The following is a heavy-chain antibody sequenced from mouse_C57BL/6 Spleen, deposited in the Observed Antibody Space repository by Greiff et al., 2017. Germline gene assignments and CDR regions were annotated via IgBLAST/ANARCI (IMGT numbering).Heavy chain of an antibody. Sequence: QVQLQQPGAELVRPGSSVKLSCKASGYTFTSYWMDWVKQRPGQGLEWIGNIYPSDSETHYNQKFKDKATLTVDKSSSTAYMQLSSLTSEDSAVYYSARDDGYCAMDYWGQGTSVTVSS. V-gene: IGHV1-61*01. CDR1: GYTFTSYW. CDR2: IYPSDSET. J-gene: IGHJ4*01. D-gene: IGHD2-3*01. CDR3: ARDDGYCAMDY.